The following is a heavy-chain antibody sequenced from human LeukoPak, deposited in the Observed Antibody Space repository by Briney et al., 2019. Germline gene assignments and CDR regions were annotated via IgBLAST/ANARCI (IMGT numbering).Heavy chain of an antibody. CDR1: GFTFSNAW. CDR3: TTDRAVTRDWFDP. V-gene: IGHV3-15*01. D-gene: IGHD4-17*01. CDR2: IKSKTDGGTT. Sequence: GGSLRLSCAASGFTFSNAWMSWVRQAPGKGLERVGRIKSKTDGGTTDYAAPVKGRFTISRDDSKNTLYLQMNSLKTEDTAVYYCTTDRAVTRDWFDPWGQGTLVTVSS. J-gene: IGHJ5*02.